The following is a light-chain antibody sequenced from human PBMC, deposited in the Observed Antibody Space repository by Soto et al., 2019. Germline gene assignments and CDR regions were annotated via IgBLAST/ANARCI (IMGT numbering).Light chain of an antibody. J-gene: IGKJ1*01. Sequence: TVLTQSPVTLSLYPEERATLSSRASQSVSSYLAWYQQKPGQAPRLLIYDASNRATGIPARFSGSGSGTEFTLTITSLQSEDFAVYYCQQYNNWPRTFGQGTKVDNK. CDR1: QSVSSY. CDR3: QQYNNWPRT. V-gene: IGKV3-11*01. CDR2: DAS.